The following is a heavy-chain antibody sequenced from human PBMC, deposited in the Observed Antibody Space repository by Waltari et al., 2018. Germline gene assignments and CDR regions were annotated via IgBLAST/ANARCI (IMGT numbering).Heavy chain of an antibody. Sequence: EVQLVESGGGLVQPGGSLRLSCAASGFTFSSYSMTWVRQAPGKGLEWVSYISSSSSTIYYADSVKGRFTISRDNAKNSLYLQMNSLRAEDTAVYYCASQNPDIVVVPAAPWYFDLWGRGTLVTVSS. CDR1: GFTFSSYS. J-gene: IGHJ2*01. D-gene: IGHD2-2*01. V-gene: IGHV3-48*04. CDR3: ASQNPDIVVVPAAPWYFDL. CDR2: ISSSSSTI.